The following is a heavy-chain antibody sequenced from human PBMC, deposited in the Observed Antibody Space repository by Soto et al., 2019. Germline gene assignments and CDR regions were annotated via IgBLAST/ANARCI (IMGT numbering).Heavy chain of an antibody. CDR3: QLTRGGLFIMDV. Sequence: SETLPLSCTVSGGSISETRWWSWVRQPPGKGLEWIGDISHSGSANYNPSIKSRVTMSVDRSKNQISLILTSVTAADTAVYYCQLTRGGLFIMDVWGQGTTVTVSS. CDR2: ISHSGSA. V-gene: IGHV4-4*02. D-gene: IGHD7-27*01. J-gene: IGHJ6*02. CDR1: GGSISETRW.